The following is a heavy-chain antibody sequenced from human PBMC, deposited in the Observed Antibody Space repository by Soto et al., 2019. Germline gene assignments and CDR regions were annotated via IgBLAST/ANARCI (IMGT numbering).Heavy chain of an antibody. CDR1: GFTFSSYS. CDR2: ISSSSSYI. J-gene: IGHJ3*02. V-gene: IGHV3-21*01. D-gene: IGHD2-15*01. Sequence: EVQLVESGGGLVKPGGSLRLSCAASGFTFSSYSMNWVRQAPGKGLEWVSSISSSSSYIYYAESVKGRFTISRDNGKNSLKLQMNSLRAEGTSVYYCARDRLYCSGGSCYPDAFDIWGQGTMVTVSS. CDR3: ARDRLYCSGGSCYPDAFDI.